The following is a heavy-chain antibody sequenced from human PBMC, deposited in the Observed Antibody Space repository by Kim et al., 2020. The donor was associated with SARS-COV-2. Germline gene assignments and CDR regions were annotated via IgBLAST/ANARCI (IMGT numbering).Heavy chain of an antibody. V-gene: IGHV4-31*03. CDR1: GGSISSGGYY. Sequence: SETLSLTCTVSGGSISSGGYYWSWIRQHPGKGLEWIGYIYYSGSTYYNPSLKSRVTISVDTSKNQFSLKLSSVTAADTAVYYCARVITFGGYYFDYWGQGTLVTVSS. CDR3: ARVITFGGYYFDY. J-gene: IGHJ4*02. D-gene: IGHD3-16*01. CDR2: IYYSGST.